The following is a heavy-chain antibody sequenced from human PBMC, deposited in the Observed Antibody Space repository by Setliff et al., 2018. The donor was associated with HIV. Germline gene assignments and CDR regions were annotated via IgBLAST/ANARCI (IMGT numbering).Heavy chain of an antibody. J-gene: IGHJ1*01. CDR2: IYYRGNT. D-gene: IGHD2-21*02. Sequence: SETLSLTCNVSGGSIRSSSYYWGWIRQPPGKGLEWIGSIYYRGNTYYNPSLKSRVTISVDTSKNQFSLKLTAVTAANTAVYYCARHYGAVKSVVTVVAKYFPHWGQGTLDTVSS. CDR3: ARHYGAVKSVVTVVAKYFPH. CDR1: GGSIRSSSYY. V-gene: IGHV4-39*01.